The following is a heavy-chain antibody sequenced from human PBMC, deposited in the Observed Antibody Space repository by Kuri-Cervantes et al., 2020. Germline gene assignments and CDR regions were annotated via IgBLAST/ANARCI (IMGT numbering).Heavy chain of an antibody. V-gene: IGHV3-48*02. CDR3: TSSWSNPFDY. Sequence: GESLKISCAASGFTFRSYSMNWVRQAPGKGLYWVSYITSGSSAIYYADSVKGGFTISRDNAKNSQYLQMNSLRDEDTAVYYCTSSWSNPFDYWGQGTLVTVSS. J-gene: IGHJ4*02. CDR2: ITSGSSAI. CDR1: GFTFRSYS. D-gene: IGHD6-13*01.